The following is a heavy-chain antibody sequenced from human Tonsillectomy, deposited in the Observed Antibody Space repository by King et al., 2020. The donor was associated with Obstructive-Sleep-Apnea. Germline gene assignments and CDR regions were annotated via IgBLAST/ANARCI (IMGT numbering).Heavy chain of an antibody. CDR2: FDPEEGET. CDR3: ATPIPGRGELWLWYYFDD. CDR1: GYTLTELP. J-gene: IGHJ4*02. V-gene: IGHV1-24*01. D-gene: IGHD3-10*01. Sequence: QAQLVQSGAEVKKPGASVKVSCKVSGYTLTELPMHWVRQAPGKGLEWMGGFDPEEGETIYAQKFQGRVTMTEDTSTDTAYMELSSLRSEDTAVYYWATPIPGRGELWLWYYFDDWGKGTLVTVSS.